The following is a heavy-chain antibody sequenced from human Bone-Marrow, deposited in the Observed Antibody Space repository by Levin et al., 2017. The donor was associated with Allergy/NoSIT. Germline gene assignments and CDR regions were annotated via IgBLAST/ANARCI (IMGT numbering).Heavy chain of an antibody. J-gene: IGHJ6*03. V-gene: IGHV1-8*01. Sequence: ASVKVSCKTSGYTFTSYELNWVRQTTGQGLEWMGGMNPNGGSTGYTQKFQGRVTLTRDTSISTAYMELSSLTSEDTAVYYCARGNRGRRSYYYYLDVWGTGTTVTVSS. CDR3: ARGNRGRRSYYYYLDV. D-gene: IGHD2/OR15-2a*01. CDR1: GYTFTSYE. CDR2: MNPNGGST.